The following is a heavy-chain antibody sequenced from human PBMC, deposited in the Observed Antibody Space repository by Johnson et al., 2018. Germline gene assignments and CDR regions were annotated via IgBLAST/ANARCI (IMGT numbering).Heavy chain of an antibody. D-gene: IGHD6-13*01. V-gene: IGHV3-11*04. CDR1: GFTFSDYY. CDR3: ARGVAAAGPHFDL. J-gene: IGHJ3*01. Sequence: QVQLVESGGGLVKPGGSLRLSCAASGFTFSDYYMSWIRQAPGKGLEWVSYISSSSDSIYYADSVKGRFTISRYNAKNSLYLQMNSLRAGETAVYYCARGVAAAGPHFDLWGQGTMVSVSS. CDR2: ISSSSDSI.